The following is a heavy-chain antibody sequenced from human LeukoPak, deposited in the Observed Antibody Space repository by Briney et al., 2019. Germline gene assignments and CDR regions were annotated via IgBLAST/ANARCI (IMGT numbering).Heavy chain of an antibody. CDR1: GFTFSSYA. CDR2: ISGSGGST. CDR3: AKDSTTLWFGESIFDY. J-gene: IGHJ4*02. D-gene: IGHD3-10*01. Sequence: GGSLRLSCAASGFTFSSYAVSWVRQAPGKGLEWVSAISGSGGSTYYADSVKGRFTISRDNSKSTLYLQMNSLRAEDTAVYYCAKDSTTLWFGESIFDYWGQGTLVTVSS. V-gene: IGHV3-23*01.